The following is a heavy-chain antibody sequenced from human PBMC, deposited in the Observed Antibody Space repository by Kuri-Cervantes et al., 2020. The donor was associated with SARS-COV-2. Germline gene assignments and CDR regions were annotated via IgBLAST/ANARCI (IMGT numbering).Heavy chain of an antibody. CDR3: ATHDFWSGSTFDY. D-gene: IGHD3-3*01. J-gene: IGHJ4*02. Sequence: GSLRLSCAVYGGSFSGYYWSWIRQPPGKGLEWIGSIYYSGSTYYNPSLKSRVTISVDTSKNQFSLKLSSVTAADTAVYYCATHDFWSGSTFDYWGQGTLVTVSS. CDR2: IYYSGST. V-gene: IGHV4-34*01. CDR1: GGSFSGYY.